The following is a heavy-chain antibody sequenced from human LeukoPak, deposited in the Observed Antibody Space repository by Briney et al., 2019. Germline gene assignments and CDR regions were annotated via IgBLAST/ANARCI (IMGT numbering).Heavy chain of an antibody. V-gene: IGHV5-51*01. J-gene: IGHJ4*02. CDR2: IYPGDSDT. CDR3: ARRGCNGGSCYAY. CDR1: RYSFSNDW. D-gene: IGHD2-15*01. Sequence: GESMKIYCKGTRYSFSNDWICWMRQMPGKGRQWMEIIYPGDSDTRYSPSFQGQVTISADKSISTAYLQWSSLGASDTAMYYCARRGCNGGSCYAYWGQGTLVTVSS.